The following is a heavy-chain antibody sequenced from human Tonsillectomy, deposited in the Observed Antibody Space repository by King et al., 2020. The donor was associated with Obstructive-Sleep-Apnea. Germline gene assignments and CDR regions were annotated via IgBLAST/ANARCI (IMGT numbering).Heavy chain of an antibody. CDR2: ISSDGSNE. D-gene: IGHD2-21*01. CDR3: ARDLHSRFDY. CDR1: GFTFSTYA. V-gene: IGHV3-30-3*01. Sequence: VQLVESGGGVVQPGRSLRLSCAASGFTFSTYAMHWVRQPPGKGLEGVAVISSDGSNEYYADSVKGRFTISRDNSNNTLYLQMNSLIAEDTAVYYCARDLHSRFDYWGQGTLVTVSS. J-gene: IGHJ4*02.